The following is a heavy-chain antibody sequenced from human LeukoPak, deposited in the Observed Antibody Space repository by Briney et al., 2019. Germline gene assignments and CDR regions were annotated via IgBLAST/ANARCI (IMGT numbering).Heavy chain of an antibody. J-gene: IGHJ5*02. CDR1: GGSISSHY. Sequence: SETLSLTCTVSGGSISSHYWSWIRQPPGKGLEWIGYIYYSGSTNYNPSLKSRVTISVDTSKNQFSLKLSSVTAADTAVYYCARAKDTFGWFDPWGQGTLATVSS. V-gene: IGHV4-59*11. CDR2: IYYSGST. D-gene: IGHD2-15*01. CDR3: ARAKDTFGWFDP.